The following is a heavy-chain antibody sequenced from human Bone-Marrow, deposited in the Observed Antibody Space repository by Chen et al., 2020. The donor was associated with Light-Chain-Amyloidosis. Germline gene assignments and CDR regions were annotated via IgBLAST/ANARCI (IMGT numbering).Heavy chain of an antibody. V-gene: IGHV3-49*03. CDR1: GFTFGDYA. CDR2: IRRKSYGGTT. CDR3: TSGAAADKYYYGLDV. D-gene: IGHD6-13*01. J-gene: IGHJ6*02. Sequence: EVQLVEFGGDFVQPGRSLRLSCTGSGFTFGDYAVSWLRQAQGKGLEWVGFIRRKSYGGTTEYAASVKGRFTISRDDSISTAYLQMNSLRTDDTAVYSCTSGAAADKYYYGLDVWGQGTTVTVSS.